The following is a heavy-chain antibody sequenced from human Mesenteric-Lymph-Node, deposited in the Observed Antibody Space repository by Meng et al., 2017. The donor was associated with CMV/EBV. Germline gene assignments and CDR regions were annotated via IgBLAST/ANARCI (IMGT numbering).Heavy chain of an antibody. Sequence: AVSGGSISSGGYSWSWIRQPPGKGLEWIGYIHYSGRTYYNPSLASRVTISVDSSNNQFSLILSSVTAADTAVYYCASSSWSLYYFDNWGQGTLVTVSS. CDR1: GGSISSGGYS. D-gene: IGHD6-13*01. J-gene: IGHJ4*01. CDR2: IHYSGRT. CDR3: ASSSWSLYYFDN. V-gene: IGHV4-31*11.